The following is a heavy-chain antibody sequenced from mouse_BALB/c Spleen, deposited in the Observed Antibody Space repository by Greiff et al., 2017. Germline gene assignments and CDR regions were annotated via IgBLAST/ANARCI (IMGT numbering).Heavy chain of an antibody. V-gene: IGHV5-17*02. Sequence: EVNVVESGGGLVQPGGSRKLSCAASGFTFSSFGMHWVRQAPEKGLEWVAYISSGSSTIYYADTVKGRFTISRDNPKNTLFLQMTSLRSEDTAMYYCARANWDRAMDYWGQGTSVTVSS. D-gene: IGHD4-1*01. J-gene: IGHJ4*01. CDR2: ISSGSSTI. CDR3: ARANWDRAMDY. CDR1: GFTFSSFG.